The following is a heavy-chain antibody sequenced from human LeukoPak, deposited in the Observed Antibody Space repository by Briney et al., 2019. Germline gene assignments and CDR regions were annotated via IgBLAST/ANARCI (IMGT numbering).Heavy chain of an antibody. CDR3: ALGTQGEFDY. V-gene: IGHV1-69*06. CDR2: IIPIFGTA. Sequence: VASVKVSCKASGGTFSSYAISWVRQAPGQGLEWMGGIIPIFGTANYAQKFQGRVTMTEDTSTDTAYMELSSLRSEDTAVYYCALGTQGEFDYWGQGTLVTVSS. D-gene: IGHD7-27*01. CDR1: GGTFSSYA. J-gene: IGHJ4*02.